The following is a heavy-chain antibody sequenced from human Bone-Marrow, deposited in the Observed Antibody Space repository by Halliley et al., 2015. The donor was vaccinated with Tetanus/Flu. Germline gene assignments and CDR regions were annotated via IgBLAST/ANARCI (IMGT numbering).Heavy chain of an antibody. CDR3: AKDRSRGWFVGPSDS. CDR2: ISHDGSTK. Sequence: ISHDGSTKYYADPVKGRLTISRDNSKNTVDLQINSLRGVDTAVYFCAKDRSRGWFVGPSDSWGQGTLVTVSS. D-gene: IGHD6-19*01. J-gene: IGHJ4*02. V-gene: IGHV3-30*18.